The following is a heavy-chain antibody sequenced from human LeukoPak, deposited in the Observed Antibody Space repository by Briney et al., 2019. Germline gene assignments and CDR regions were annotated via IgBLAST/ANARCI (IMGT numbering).Heavy chain of an antibody. CDR1: GFTFSSYG. CDR2: ISYDGSNK. D-gene: IGHD6-19*01. Sequence: GGSLRLSCAASGFTFSSYGMHWVRQAPGKGLEWVAVISYDGSNKYYADSVKGRFTISRDNSKNTLYLQMNSLRAEDTAVYYCAKDWDDGNREQWLVRLDYWGQGTLVTVSS. CDR3: AKDWDDGNREQWLVRLDY. J-gene: IGHJ4*02. V-gene: IGHV3-30*18.